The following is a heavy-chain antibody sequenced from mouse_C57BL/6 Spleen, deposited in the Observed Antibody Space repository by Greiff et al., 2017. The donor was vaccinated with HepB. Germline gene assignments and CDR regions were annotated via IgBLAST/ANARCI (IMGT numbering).Heavy chain of an antibody. CDR3: ARSLYDYDGFAY. CDR1: GYSITSGYY. V-gene: IGHV3-6*01. J-gene: IGHJ3*01. Sequence: EVQLQQSGPGLVKPSQSLSLTCSVTGYSITSGYYWNWIRQFPGNKLEWMGYISYDGSNNYNPSLKNRISITRDTSKNQFFLKLNSVTTEDTATYYCARSLYDYDGFAYWGQGTLVTVSA. D-gene: IGHD2-4*01. CDR2: ISYDGSN.